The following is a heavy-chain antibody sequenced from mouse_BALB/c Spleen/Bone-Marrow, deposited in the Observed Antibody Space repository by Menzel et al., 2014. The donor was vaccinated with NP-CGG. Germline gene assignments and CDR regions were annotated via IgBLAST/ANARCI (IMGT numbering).Heavy chain of an antibody. V-gene: IGHV5-6-3*01. J-gene: IGHJ1*01. CDR3: ARVYGWYFDV. CDR2: INNNGGST. CDR1: GFTFSSYG. Sequence: DVMLVESGGGLVQPGGSLKLSCVASGFTFSSYGMSWVRQTPDKRLELVATINNNGGSTYYPDSVKGQFTISRDNAKNNLYLQMSSLKSEDTAMYYCARVYGWYFDVWGAGTTVTVSS. D-gene: IGHD1-1*01.